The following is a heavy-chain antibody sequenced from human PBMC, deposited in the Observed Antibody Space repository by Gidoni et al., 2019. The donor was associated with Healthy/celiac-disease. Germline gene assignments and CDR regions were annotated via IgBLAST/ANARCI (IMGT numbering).Heavy chain of an antibody. Sequence: QLQLQESGPGLVKPSETLSLTCTVSGGSISSSSYYWGWIRQPPGKGLEWIGSIYYSGSTYYNPSLKSRVTISVDTSKNQFSLKLSSVTAADTAVYYCARRPYYDILTGSGGYCFDYWGQGTLVTVSS. CDR3: ARRPYYDILTGSGGYCFDY. V-gene: IGHV4-39*01. D-gene: IGHD3-9*01. J-gene: IGHJ4*02. CDR2: IYYSGST. CDR1: GGSISSSSYY.